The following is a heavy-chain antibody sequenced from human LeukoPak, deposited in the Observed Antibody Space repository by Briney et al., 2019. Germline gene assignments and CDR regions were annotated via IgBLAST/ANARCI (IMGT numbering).Heavy chain of an antibody. J-gene: IGHJ3*02. CDR1: GGSISSYY. V-gene: IGHV4-59*04. Sequence: PSETLSLTCTVSGGSISSYYWGWIRQPPGKGLEWIGTIYYSGSTYYNPPLKSRVTISVDTSNDQFSLKLSSVTAADTAVYYCATYCSTTSCPHRRAFDIWGQGTMVTVSS. D-gene: IGHD2-2*01. CDR3: ATYCSTTSCPHRRAFDI. CDR2: IYYSGST.